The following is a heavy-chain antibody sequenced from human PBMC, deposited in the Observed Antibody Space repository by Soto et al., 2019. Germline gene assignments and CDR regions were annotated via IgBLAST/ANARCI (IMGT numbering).Heavy chain of an antibody. CDR2: IYYSGSI. V-gene: IGHV4-31*03. Sequence: QVQLQESGPGLVKPSQTLSLTCTVSGGSISSGGYYWSWIRQHPGKCLEWIGYIYYSGSIYYNPSLKSRVTLSVDTSKNQFSLKLSSVTAADTAVYYCARGDLGELLSFDYWGQGTLVTVSS. CDR3: ARGDLGELLSFDY. J-gene: IGHJ4*02. D-gene: IGHD3-10*01. CDR1: GGSISSGGYY.